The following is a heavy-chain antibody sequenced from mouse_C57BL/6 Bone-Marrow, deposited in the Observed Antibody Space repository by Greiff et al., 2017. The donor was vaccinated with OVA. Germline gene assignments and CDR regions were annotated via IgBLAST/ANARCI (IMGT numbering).Heavy chain of an antibody. CDR1: GYTFTSYG. J-gene: IGHJ3*01. CDR3: ARYGNYEAY. V-gene: IGHV1-81*01. Sequence: VKLVESGAELARPGASVKLSCKASGYTFTSYGISWVKQRTGQGLEWIGEIYPRSGNTYYNEKFKGKATLTADKSSSTAYMELRSLTSEDSAGYFCARYGNYEAYWGQGTLVTVSA. CDR2: IYPRSGNT. D-gene: IGHD2-1*01.